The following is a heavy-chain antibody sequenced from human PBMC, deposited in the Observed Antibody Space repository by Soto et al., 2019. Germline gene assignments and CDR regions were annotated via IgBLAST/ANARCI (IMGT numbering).Heavy chain of an antibody. V-gene: IGHV5-51*01. J-gene: IGHJ4*02. Sequence: PGESLKISCKAFRDSFTDYWIGWVRQMPGKGLEWMGFIYPGDSDTRYSPSFQGQVTISADKSISTAYLQWSSLKASDSAIYFCASHTTSWYYFDHWGQGAVVTVSS. D-gene: IGHD2-2*01. CDR1: RDSFTDYW. CDR2: IYPGDSDT. CDR3: ASHTTSWYYFDH.